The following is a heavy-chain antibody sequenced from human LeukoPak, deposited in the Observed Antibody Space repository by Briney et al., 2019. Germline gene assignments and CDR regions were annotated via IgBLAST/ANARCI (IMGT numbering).Heavy chain of an antibody. CDR3: MSYAGRSDDY. CDR2: ISSSSSYR. Sequence: PGGFLRLSCAASGFTFSSYSMNWVRQAPGKGLEWVSSISSSSSYRYYADSVKGRFTISRDNAKNSLHLQMNSLRAEDTAVYYCMSYAGRSDDYWGQGTLVTVSS. V-gene: IGHV3-21*01. CDR1: GFTFSSYS. D-gene: IGHD3-16*01. J-gene: IGHJ4*02.